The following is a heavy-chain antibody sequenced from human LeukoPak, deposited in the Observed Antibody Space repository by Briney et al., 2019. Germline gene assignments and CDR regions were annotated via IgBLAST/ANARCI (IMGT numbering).Heavy chain of an antibody. CDR3: ARDFGEGNY. D-gene: IGHD3-10*01. CDR2: INPNSGGT. J-gene: IGHJ4*02. Sequence: ASVNVSCKASGYTFTGYYMHWVRQAPGPGLEWMGWINPNSGGTNYAQKFQGRVTMTRDTSISTAYMELSRLRSDDTAVYYCARDFGEGNYWGQGTLVTVSS. CDR1: GYTFTGYY. V-gene: IGHV1-2*02.